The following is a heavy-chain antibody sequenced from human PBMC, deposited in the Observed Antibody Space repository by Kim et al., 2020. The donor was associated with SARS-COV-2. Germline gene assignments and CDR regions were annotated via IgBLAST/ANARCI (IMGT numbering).Heavy chain of an antibody. V-gene: IGHV3-30*01. D-gene: IGHD2-2*01. Sequence: YNAASVKGRFTISRDNSKNTLYLQMNSLRAEDTAVYYCASDVAAAYYFDYWGQGTLVTVSS. CDR3: ASDVAAAYYFDY. J-gene: IGHJ4*02.